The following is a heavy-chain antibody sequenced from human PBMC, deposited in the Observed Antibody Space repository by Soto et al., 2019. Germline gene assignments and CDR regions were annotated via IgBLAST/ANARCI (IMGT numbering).Heavy chain of an antibody. J-gene: IGHJ6*02. D-gene: IGHD2-15*01. CDR1: GYTFTSYD. CDR2: MNPNSGNT. V-gene: IGHV1-8*01. CDR3: ARGSTVAIYYYYYGMDV. Sequence: GASVKVSCKASGYTFTSYDINWVRQATGQGLEWMGWMNPNSGNTGYAQKFQGRVTMTRNTSISTAYMELSSLRSEDTAVYYCARGSTVAIYYYYYGMDVWGQGTTVTVSS.